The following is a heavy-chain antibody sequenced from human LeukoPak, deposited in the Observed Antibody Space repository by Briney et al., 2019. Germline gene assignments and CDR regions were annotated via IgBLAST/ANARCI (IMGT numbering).Heavy chain of an antibody. V-gene: IGHV3-74*01. CDR2: IGSGGRTK. J-gene: IGHJ5*02. D-gene: IGHD3-10*01. Sequence: GGSLRLSCAASRFNLGQYWMHWVRQVPGKGLVWVSRIGSGGRTKNYADSVRGRFTISRDNARNTLYLQMNSLRAEDTAVYYCAKDADGGWFGELLNWFDPWGQGTLVTVSS. CDR3: AKDADGGWFGELLNWFDP. CDR1: RFNLGQYW.